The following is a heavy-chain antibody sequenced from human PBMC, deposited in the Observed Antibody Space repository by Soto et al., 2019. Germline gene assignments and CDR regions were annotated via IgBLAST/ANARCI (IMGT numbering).Heavy chain of an antibody. V-gene: IGHV4-34*02. CDR2: IDYTGST. Sequence: QVQLQQWGARLLKPSETLSLTCTVYGASFSDYSWSWIRQPPGKGLEWIGEIDYTGSTNYVPSLKSRVTISVDTSKNHFSLKLNSVTAADTAVYYCAREFPDDFIFDYWGQGALVTVST. J-gene: IGHJ4*02. D-gene: IGHD2-21*01. CDR3: AREFPDDFIFDY. CDR1: GASFSDYS.